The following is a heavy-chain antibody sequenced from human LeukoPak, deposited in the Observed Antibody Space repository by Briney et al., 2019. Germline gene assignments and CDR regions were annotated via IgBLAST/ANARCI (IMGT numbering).Heavy chain of an antibody. CDR1: GGTFSSYA. CDR3: ARGHSSSFYYYYMDV. CDR2: IIPIFGTA. J-gene: IGHJ6*03. V-gene: IGHV1-69*05. Sequence: ASVKVSCKASGGTFSSYAISWVRQAPGQGPEWMGGIIPIFGTANYAQKFQGRVTITTDESTSTAYMELSSLRSEDTAVYYCARGHSSSFYYYYMDVWGKGTTVTVSS. D-gene: IGHD6-13*01.